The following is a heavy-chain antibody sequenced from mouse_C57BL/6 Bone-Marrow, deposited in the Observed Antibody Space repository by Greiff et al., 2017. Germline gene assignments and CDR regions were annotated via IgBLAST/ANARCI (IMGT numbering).Heavy chain of an antibody. Sequence: QVQLKQSGPELVKPGASVKISCKASGYAFSSSWMNWVKQRPGKGLEWIGRIYPGDGDTNYNGKFKGKATLTADKSSSTAYMQLSSLTSEDSAVYFCASYYGRSYERTNFDYWGQGTTRTVAS. CDR1: GYAFSSSW. J-gene: IGHJ2*01. D-gene: IGHD1-1*01. V-gene: IGHV1-82*01. CDR3: ASYYGRSYERTNFDY. CDR2: IYPGDGDT.